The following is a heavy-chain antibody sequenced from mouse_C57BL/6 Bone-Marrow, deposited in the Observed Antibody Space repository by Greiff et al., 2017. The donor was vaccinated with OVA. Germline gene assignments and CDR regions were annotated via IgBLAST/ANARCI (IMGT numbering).Heavy chain of an antibody. CDR2: ISNGGGST. CDR1: GFTFSDYY. V-gene: IGHV5-12*01. J-gene: IGHJ4*01. CDR3: AKHYDALDY. Sequence: EVMLVESGGGLVQPGGSLKLSCAASGFTFSDYYMYWVRQTPEKRLEWVAYISNGGGSTYYPDTVKGRFTISRDNAKNTLYLQMSLLKSEDTAMYYCAKHYDALDYWGQGASVTVAS.